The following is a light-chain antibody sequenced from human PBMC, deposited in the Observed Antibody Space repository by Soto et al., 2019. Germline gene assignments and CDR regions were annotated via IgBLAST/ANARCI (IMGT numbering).Light chain of an antibody. V-gene: IGLV1-47*01. J-gene: IGLJ1*01. CDR3: ATWDDSLNGFYV. CDR2: RNN. CDR1: TSNIGSNY. Sequence: QSVLTQPPSASETPGQGVTISCSGSTSNIGSNYVYWYQQLPGTAPKLLIYRNNQRPSGVPDRFSGSKSGTSASLAISGLRSDDEADYFCATWDDSLNGFYVFGTGTKLTVL.